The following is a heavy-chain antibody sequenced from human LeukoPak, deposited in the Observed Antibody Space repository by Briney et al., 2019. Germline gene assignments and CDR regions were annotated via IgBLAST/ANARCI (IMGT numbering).Heavy chain of an antibody. V-gene: IGHV3-23*01. CDR1: GFTFSSYA. CDR3: AKDSDYYGSGQYYFDY. J-gene: IGHJ4*02. CDR2: ISGSGGST. D-gene: IGHD3-10*01. Sequence: GGSLRLSCAASGFTFSSYAMSWVRQAPGKGLEWVSAISGSGGSTYYADSVKGRFTISRDNSKNTLYLQMNSLRAEDTAVYYCAKDSDYYGSGQYYFDYWGQGTLVTVSS.